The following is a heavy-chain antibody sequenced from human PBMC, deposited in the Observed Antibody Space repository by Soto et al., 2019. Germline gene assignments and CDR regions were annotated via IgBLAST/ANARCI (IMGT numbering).Heavy chain of an antibody. Sequence: EKVSCKSSGYSFSNYNLHWVRQAPGQSLEWVGWINTGNGNTKYSAKFHDRVTISRDTSANTAYMELHNLRSEDTAVYFCARLQRYVEGLPGGLDYWGQGTLVTVSS. CDR3: ARLQRYVEGLPGGLDY. J-gene: IGHJ4*02. CDR2: INTGNGNT. D-gene: IGHD3-3*01. CDR1: GYSFSNYN. V-gene: IGHV1-3*04.